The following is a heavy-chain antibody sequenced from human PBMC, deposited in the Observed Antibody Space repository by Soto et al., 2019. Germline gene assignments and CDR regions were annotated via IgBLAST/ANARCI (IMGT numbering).Heavy chain of an antibody. CDR3: AREGRGKKAGYNGLVSLGY. CDR2: IIPIFNST. J-gene: IGHJ4*02. Sequence: ASVKVSCKVSGSRFSNYVISWVRQAPGHGQEWLGRIIPIFNSTKYAQSFQGRVTITADKSTSTASLELSSLRSDDTAVYYCAREGRGKKAGYNGLVSLGYWGQGTLVTVSS. D-gene: IGHD2-2*02. CDR1: GSRFSNYV. V-gene: IGHV1-69*06.